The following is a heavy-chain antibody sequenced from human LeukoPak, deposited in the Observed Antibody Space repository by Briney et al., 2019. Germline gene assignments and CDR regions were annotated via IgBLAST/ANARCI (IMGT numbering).Heavy chain of an antibody. CDR2: INPNSGGT. CDR1: GYTLTDYY. Sequence: ASVKVSCKASGYTLTDYYLHWVRQAPGQGLEGMGWINPNSGGTTYSQKFQGRLTMTRDTSISTAYMELNRLRSDDTAVYYCARANRGYCSSPSCSIDYWGQGTLVTVSS. D-gene: IGHD2-2*01. J-gene: IGHJ4*02. V-gene: IGHV1-2*02. CDR3: ARANRGYCSSPSCSIDY.